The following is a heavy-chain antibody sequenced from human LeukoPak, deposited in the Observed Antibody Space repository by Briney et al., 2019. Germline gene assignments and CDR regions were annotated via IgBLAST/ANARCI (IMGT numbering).Heavy chain of an antibody. CDR1: GFTFRDYG. D-gene: IGHD3-10*01. J-gene: IGHJ4*02. Sequence: HSGGSLRLSCLTSGFTFRDYGLGWVRQAPGMGLEWVSFIRSRIYGGAPEYAASVRGRFSVSRDDSEIIAYLQMNNLKSEDTAVYYCARGQTVSGAKYYFDFWSPGTLVTVSS. CDR2: IRSRIYGGAP. CDR3: ARGQTVSGAKYYFDF. V-gene: IGHV3-49*04.